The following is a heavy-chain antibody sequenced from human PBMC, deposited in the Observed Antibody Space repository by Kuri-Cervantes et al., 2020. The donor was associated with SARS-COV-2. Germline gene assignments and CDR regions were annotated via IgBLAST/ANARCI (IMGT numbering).Heavy chain of an antibody. J-gene: IGHJ3*02. CDR1: GGSISSSSYY. V-gene: IGHV4-39*01. CDR2: IYYSGST. D-gene: IGHD2-2*01. CDR3: ARGQRYCSSTSCYPLDAFDI. Sequence: SETLSLTCTVSGGSISSSSYYWGWIRQPPGKGLEWIGSIYYSGSTYYNPSLKSRVTISVDTSKNQFSLKLSSVTAADTAVYYCARGQRYCSSTSCYPLDAFDIWGQGTMVTVSS.